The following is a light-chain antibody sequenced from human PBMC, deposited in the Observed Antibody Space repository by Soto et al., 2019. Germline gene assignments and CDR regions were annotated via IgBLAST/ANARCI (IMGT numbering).Light chain of an antibody. CDR3: SSFGASKV. Sequence: QSALTQPPSASGSPGQSVAISCTGTSSDVGAYNYVSWYQQHPGKAPNLMIYDVNKRPSGVPDRFSGSKSGNTAYLTVSGLQAEDEADYYCSSFGASKVFGTGTKVTVL. V-gene: IGLV2-8*01. J-gene: IGLJ1*01. CDR2: DVN. CDR1: SSDVGAYNY.